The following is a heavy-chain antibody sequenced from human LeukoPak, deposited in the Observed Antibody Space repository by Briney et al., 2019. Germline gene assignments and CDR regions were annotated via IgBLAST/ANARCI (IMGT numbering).Heavy chain of an antibody. Sequence: GASVKISCKTSGYTFTDHFINWVQQAPGKGLEWIGRVDPEDGEARYADNFAGRVTITADTSTDTVYMELTSLRSEDTALYFCATNTIFRLGNPLLYFDNWGQGTLVTVSS. D-gene: IGHD3-3*01. CDR2: VDPEDGEA. CDR1: GYTFTDHF. J-gene: IGHJ4*02. CDR3: ATNTIFRLGNPLLYFDN. V-gene: IGHV1-69-2*01.